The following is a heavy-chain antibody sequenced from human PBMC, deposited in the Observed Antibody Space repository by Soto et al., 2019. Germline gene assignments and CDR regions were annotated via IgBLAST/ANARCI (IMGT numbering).Heavy chain of an antibody. CDR1: GGSFSGYY. D-gene: IGHD2-2*01. J-gene: IGHJ4*02. CDR2: INHSGST. CDR3: ARGARYCSSTSCYGSRRRGYFDY. Sequence: SETLSLTCAVYGGSFSGYYWSWIRQPPGKGLEWIGEINHSGSTNYNPSLKSRVTISVDTSKNQFSLKLSSVTAADTAVYYCARGARYCSSTSCYGSRRRGYFDYWGQGTLVTVS. V-gene: IGHV4-34*01.